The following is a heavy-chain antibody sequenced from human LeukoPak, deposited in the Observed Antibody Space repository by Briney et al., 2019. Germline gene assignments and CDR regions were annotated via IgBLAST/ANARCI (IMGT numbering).Heavy chain of an antibody. CDR1: GFTFSSYA. J-gene: IGHJ4*02. D-gene: IGHD3-22*01. V-gene: IGHV3-23*01. CDR3: AKLRDFFDSSGQFDY. Sequence: GGSLRLSCAASGFTFSSYAMSWVRQAPGKGLEWVSATSGSGDGTVYGGSVKGRFAISRDNSKNTLYLQTNSLRAEDTAIYYCAKLRDFFDSSGQFDYWGQGTLVTVSS. CDR2: TSGSGDGT.